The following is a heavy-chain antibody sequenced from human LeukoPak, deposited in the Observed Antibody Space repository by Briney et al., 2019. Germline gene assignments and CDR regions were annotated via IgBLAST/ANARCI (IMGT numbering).Heavy chain of an antibody. J-gene: IGHJ4*02. CDR2: IGGTGAST. D-gene: IGHD3-22*01. Sequence: GGSLRLSCAASRFTFSSYAMSWVRQAPGKGLEWVSAIGGTGASTYYADSVKGRFTISRDNSKNTLYLQMNSLRAEDTAVYYCAKCDSGGYHLYYFDYRGQGALVTVSS. CDR1: RFTFSSYA. V-gene: IGHV3-23*01. CDR3: AKCDSGGYHLYYFDY.